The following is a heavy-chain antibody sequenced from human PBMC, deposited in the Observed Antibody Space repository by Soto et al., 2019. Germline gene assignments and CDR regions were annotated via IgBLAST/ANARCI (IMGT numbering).Heavy chain of an antibody. CDR1: GGSVSSGSYY. D-gene: IGHD4-17*01. Sequence: SETLSLTCTVSGGSVSSGSYYWSWMRQRPGKGREWVGYIYYSGSTNSIPSLKSRVTISVDTSQNQFSLKLSSVTAADPAVSYCARYTYGYYGSIDYWGQGTLVTVSS. V-gene: IGHV4-61*01. J-gene: IGHJ4*02. CDR2: IYYSGST. CDR3: ARYTYGYYGSIDY.